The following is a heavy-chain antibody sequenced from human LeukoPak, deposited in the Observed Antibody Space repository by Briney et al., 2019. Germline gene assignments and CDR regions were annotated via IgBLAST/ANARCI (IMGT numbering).Heavy chain of an antibody. V-gene: IGHV4-59*01. CDR1: GGSISSYY. J-gene: IGHJ4*02. CDR3: ARAEDSSGYYPLGY. CDR2: IYYSGGT. Sequence: SETLSLTCTVSGGSISSYYWSWIRQPPGKGLEWIGYIYYSGGTNYNPSLKSRVTISVDTSKNQFSLKLSSVTAADTAVYYCARAEDSSGYYPLGYWGQGTLVTVSS. D-gene: IGHD3-22*01.